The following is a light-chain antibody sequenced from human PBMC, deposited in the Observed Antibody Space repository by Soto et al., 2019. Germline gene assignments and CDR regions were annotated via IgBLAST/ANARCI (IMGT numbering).Light chain of an antibody. CDR1: QSVSTY. Sequence: EIVLTQSPATLSLSPGERATLSCRASQSVSTYLAWYQQKPGQAPRLLIYDVSNRATGIPARFSGSGSGTDFTLTISGLEPEDFAVYYCQQRTDWPITFGQGTQLEI. V-gene: IGKV3-11*01. J-gene: IGKJ5*01. CDR3: QQRTDWPIT. CDR2: DVS.